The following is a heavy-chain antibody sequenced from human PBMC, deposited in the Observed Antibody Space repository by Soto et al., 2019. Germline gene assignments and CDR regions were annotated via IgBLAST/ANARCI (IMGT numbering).Heavy chain of an antibody. D-gene: IGHD2-15*01. CDR2: XVPIFXKA. V-gene: IGHV1-69*01. CDR1: GSTFTNYA. J-gene: IGHJ5*02. Sequence: SVKVSCKTSGSTFTNYAISWVRQAPGQVLEWTGGXVPIFXKANYAPKLQGXVTITADXXTSTGYMQPSSLTSQDTDVYYCARGSSAAWFDPWGKGTLVTVYS. CDR3: ARGSSAAWFDP.